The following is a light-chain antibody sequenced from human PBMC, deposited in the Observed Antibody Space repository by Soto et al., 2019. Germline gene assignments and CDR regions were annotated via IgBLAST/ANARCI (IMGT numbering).Light chain of an antibody. Sequence: QSVLTQPPSVSAAPGQTVNIFCSGTSSNIGKNYVSWYQQVPGAAPKLLIYENERRSPGIPDRFSGSKSGTSATLGITGLRTGDEADYYCGAWDSDLSSLVFGGGTKLTVL. J-gene: IGLJ2*01. V-gene: IGLV1-51*01. CDR2: ENE. CDR1: SSNIGKNY. CDR3: GAWDSDLSSLV.